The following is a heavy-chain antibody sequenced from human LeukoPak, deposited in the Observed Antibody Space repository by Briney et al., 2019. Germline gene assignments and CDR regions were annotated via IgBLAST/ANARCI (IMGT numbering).Heavy chain of an antibody. J-gene: IGHJ4*02. CDR1: GGSFSGFH. Sequence: KPSGTPAPHFAVHGGSFSGFHWSWIRQPPGRGLGWVGEINHSGSTNYNPSLKSRVTISVDTSKNQFSLKLSSVTAADTAVYYCARMGGYGRWLRPGAVGYWGQGTLVTVSS. CDR2: INHSGST. D-gene: IGHD5-12*01. CDR3: ARMGGYGRWLRPGAVGY. V-gene: IGHV4-34*01.